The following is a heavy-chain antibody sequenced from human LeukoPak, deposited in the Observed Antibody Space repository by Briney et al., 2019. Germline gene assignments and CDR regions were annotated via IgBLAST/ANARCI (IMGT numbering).Heavy chain of an antibody. CDR2: IYYSGST. V-gene: IGHV4-39*07. J-gene: IGHJ4*02. CDR1: GGSISSSSYY. CDR3: ARAGSNDIIVAGYFDY. D-gene: IGHD6-25*01. Sequence: PSETLSLTCTVSGGSISSSSYYWGWIRQPPGKGLEWIGSIYYSGSTYYNPSLKSRVSISVDTSRKQFSLKLSSVTAADTAVYYCARAGSNDIIVAGYFDYWGQGTLVTVSS.